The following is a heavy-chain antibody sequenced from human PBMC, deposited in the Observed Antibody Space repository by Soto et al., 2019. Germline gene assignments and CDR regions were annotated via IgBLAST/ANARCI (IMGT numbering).Heavy chain of an antibody. CDR1: GFTIGDYA. D-gene: IGHD1-26*01. V-gene: IGHV3-49*03. Sequence: PGGSLRLSCTASGFTIGDYAMSWFRQAPGKGLEWVGFIRSKAYGGTTEYAASVKGRFTISRDDSKSIAYLQMNSLKTEDTAVYYCTTGVGSNLPPPGYWGQGTLVTVSS. CDR3: TTGVGSNLPPPGY. J-gene: IGHJ4*02. CDR2: IRSKAYGGTT.